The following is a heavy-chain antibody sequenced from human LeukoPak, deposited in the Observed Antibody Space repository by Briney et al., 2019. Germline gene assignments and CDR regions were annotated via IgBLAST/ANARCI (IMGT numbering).Heavy chain of an antibody. J-gene: IGHJ4*02. CDR3: TTDKCTYTTCYLTF. CDR1: GFTFSDVW. CDR2: IKSKTVGGTT. Sequence: GGSLRLSCVGSGFTFSDVWMSWVRQAPGKGLEWVGRIKSKTVGGTTDYAAPVKDRFTVSRDDSKATLYLQMNSLKTEDTAVYYCTTDKCTYTTCYLTFWGQGILVTVSS. D-gene: IGHD2-2*01. V-gene: IGHV3-15*07.